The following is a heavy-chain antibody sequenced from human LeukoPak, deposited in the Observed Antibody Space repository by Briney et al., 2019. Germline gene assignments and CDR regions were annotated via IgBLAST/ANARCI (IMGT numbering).Heavy chain of an antibody. Sequence: SGGSLRLSCAASGFTFSSYEMNWVRQAPGKGLEWVSYISSSGSTIYYADSVKGRFTISRDNAKNSLYLQMNSLRAEDTAVYYCARVPLYTRSYYFDYWGQGTLVTVSS. J-gene: IGHJ4*02. CDR3: ARVPLYTRSYYFDY. CDR1: GFTFSSYE. D-gene: IGHD6-13*01. CDR2: ISSSGSTI. V-gene: IGHV3-48*03.